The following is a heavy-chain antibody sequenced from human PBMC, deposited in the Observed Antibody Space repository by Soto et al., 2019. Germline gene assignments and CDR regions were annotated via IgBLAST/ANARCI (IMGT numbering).Heavy chain of an antibody. V-gene: IGHV4-31*03. CDR3: ARDTPTSSREGFQALDT. J-gene: IGHJ3*02. Sequence: SETLSLTCTVSGGSINSGGYYWTWIRQHPGKGLEWIGYIYNSGSTYYNPSLKSRVTISVDTSKNQFSLNLSSVTAADTAMYFCARDTPTSSREGFQALDTWGQGTMVTVSS. D-gene: IGHD2-2*01. CDR1: GGSINSGGYY. CDR2: IYNSGST.